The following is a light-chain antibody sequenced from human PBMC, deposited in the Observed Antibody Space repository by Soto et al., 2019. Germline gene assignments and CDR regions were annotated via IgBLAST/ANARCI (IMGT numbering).Light chain of an antibody. CDR2: DAS. V-gene: IGKV1-5*01. Sequence: DIQMTQSPSTLSASVGDRVTITCRASQSISSWLAWYQQKPGKAPKLLIYDASSLESEVPSRFSGSGSGTEFTLTIGCLQPDDFATYYCQQYNSYTWTFGQGTKVEIK. CDR1: QSISSW. J-gene: IGKJ1*01. CDR3: QQYNSYTWT.